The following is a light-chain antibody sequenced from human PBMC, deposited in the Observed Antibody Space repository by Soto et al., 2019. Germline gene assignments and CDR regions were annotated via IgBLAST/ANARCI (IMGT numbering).Light chain of an antibody. Sequence: QSVLTQPPSASGTPGQRVTISCSGSNFNIGSHTVNWYQQLPGTAPKLLMHNNNQRPSGVPDRFSGSKSGTSASLAISGLQSEDEADYYCSVWDDSLKGWVFGGGTKLTVL. CDR1: NFNIGSHT. CDR3: SVWDDSLKGWV. V-gene: IGLV1-44*01. CDR2: NNN. J-gene: IGLJ3*02.